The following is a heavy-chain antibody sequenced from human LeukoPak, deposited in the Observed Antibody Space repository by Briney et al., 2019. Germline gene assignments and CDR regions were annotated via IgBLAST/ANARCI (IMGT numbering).Heavy chain of an antibody. CDR3: ARDSGGDCYDY. J-gene: IGHJ4*02. CDR1: GFTFSSYS. CDR2: ISSSGSTI. V-gene: IGHV3-48*04. D-gene: IGHD2-15*01. Sequence: GGSLRLSCAASGFTFSSYSMNWVRQAPGKGLEWVSYISSSGSTIYYADSVKGRFTISRDNAKNSLYLQMNSLRAEDTAVYYCARDSGGDCYDYWGQGTLVTVSS.